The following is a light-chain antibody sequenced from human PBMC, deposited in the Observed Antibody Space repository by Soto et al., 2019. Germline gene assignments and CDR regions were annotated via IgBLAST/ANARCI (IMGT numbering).Light chain of an antibody. CDR3: CSYAGSSTFYV. Sequence: QSALTQPASVSGSPEQSITISCTGTSSDVGSYNLGSWYQQHPGKAPKLMIYEGSKRPSGVSNRFSGSKSGNTASLTISGLQAEDEADYYCCSYAGSSTFYVFGTGTQVTVL. V-gene: IGLV2-23*01. CDR1: SSDVGSYNL. J-gene: IGLJ1*01. CDR2: EGS.